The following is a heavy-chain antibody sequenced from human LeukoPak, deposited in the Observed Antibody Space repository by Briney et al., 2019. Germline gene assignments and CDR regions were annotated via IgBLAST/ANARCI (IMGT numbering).Heavy chain of an antibody. CDR3: ARHLSLAYFDS. V-gene: IGHV4-4*09. J-gene: IGHJ4*02. D-gene: IGHD3-3*02. CDR1: GGSFTSYY. CDR2: VYTSGNT. Sequence: PSETLSLTCTVSGGSFTSYYWSWIRQPPGKGLEWIGYVYTSGNTKYHPSLKSRVTISVDTSKNQFSLTLNSVTAADTAVYYCARHLSLAYFDSWGQGTLVTVSS.